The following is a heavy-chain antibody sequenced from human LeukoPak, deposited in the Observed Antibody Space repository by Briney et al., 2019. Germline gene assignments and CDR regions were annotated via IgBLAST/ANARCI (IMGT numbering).Heavy chain of an antibody. CDR2: INPNSGGT. J-gene: IGHJ4*02. D-gene: IGHD4-23*01. Sequence: ASVKVSCKASGYTFTGYYMHWVRQAPGQGLEWMGWINPNSGGTNYAQKFQGRVTMTRDTSISTAYMELSRLRSDDTAVYYCARPAYGGNSVFDYWGQGTLVTVSS. V-gene: IGHV1-2*02. CDR1: GYTFTGYY. CDR3: ARPAYGGNSVFDY.